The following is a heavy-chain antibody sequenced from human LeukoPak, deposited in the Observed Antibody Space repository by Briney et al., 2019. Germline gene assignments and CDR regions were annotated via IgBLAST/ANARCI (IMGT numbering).Heavy chain of an antibody. CDR2: ISHSGST. V-gene: IGHV4-34*01. CDR1: GGSFSGYY. Sequence: SETLSLTCAVSGGSFSGYYWSWIRQPPGKGLEWVGEISHSGSTNYSPSLKSRVTISVDTSKNQFSLNLSSVTAADTAVYYCARALVRATMVWYFDLWGRGTLVTVSS. J-gene: IGHJ2*01. D-gene: IGHD5-12*01. CDR3: ARALVRATMVWYFDL.